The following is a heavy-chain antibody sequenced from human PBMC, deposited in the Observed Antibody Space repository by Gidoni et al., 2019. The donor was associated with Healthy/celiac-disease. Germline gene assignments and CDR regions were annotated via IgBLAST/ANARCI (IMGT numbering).Heavy chain of an antibody. CDR2: T. D-gene: IGHD2-15*01. V-gene: IGHV4-34*01. J-gene: IGHJ4*02. CDR3: ARGRGPPRYCSGGSCYSGTVDY. Sequence: TNYNPSLKSRVTISVDTSKNQFSLKLSSVTAADTAVYYCARGRGPPRYCSGGSCYSGTVDYWGQGTLVTVSS.